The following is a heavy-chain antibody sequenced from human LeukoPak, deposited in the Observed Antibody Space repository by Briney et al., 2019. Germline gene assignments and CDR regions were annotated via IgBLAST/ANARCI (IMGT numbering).Heavy chain of an antibody. CDR1: GFTFSSYG. Sequence: QPGRSLRLSCAASGFTFSSYGMHWVRQAPGKGLEWVAVIWYDGSNKYYAASVKGRFTISRDNSKNTLYLQMNSLRAEDTAVYYCAKDGLSGDWGYFDYWGQGTLVTVSS. V-gene: IGHV3-33*06. J-gene: IGHJ4*02. CDR3: AKDGLSGDWGYFDY. D-gene: IGHD2-21*02. CDR2: IWYDGSNK.